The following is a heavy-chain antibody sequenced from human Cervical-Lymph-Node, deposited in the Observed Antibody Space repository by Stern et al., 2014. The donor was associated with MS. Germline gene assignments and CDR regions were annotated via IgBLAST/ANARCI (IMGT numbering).Heavy chain of an antibody. CDR3: ARVASCSSDACHSSPIDF. V-gene: IGHV4-59*01. CDR1: GVPITTYS. Sequence: QLQLQESGPRLVKPSETLSLTCDVSGVPITTYSWSWIRQPPGKGLEWLGAVYLGGSTKYNPSLKSRITISKDTSINRFSLRLTSVTAADTAVYYCARVASCSSDACHSSPIDFWGPGTVVAVSS. J-gene: IGHJ4*02. D-gene: IGHD2-2*01. CDR2: VYLGGST.